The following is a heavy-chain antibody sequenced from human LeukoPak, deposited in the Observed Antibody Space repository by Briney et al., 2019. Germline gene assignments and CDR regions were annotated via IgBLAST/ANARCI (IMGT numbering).Heavy chain of an antibody. J-gene: IGHJ4*02. D-gene: IGHD3-22*01. CDR1: GGTFNSYA. CDR2: IIPIFGTA. Sequence: SVKVSCKASGGTFNSYAISWVRQAPGQGLEWMGGIIPIFGTANYAQKFQGRVTITTDESTSTAYMELSSLRSEDTAVYYCARGRYYYDSSGYYPRHYFDYWGQGTLVTVSS. V-gene: IGHV1-69*05. CDR3: ARGRYYYDSSGYYPRHYFDY.